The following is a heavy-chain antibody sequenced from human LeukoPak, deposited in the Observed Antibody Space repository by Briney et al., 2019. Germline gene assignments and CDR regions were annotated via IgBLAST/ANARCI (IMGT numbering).Heavy chain of an antibody. J-gene: IGHJ4*02. Sequence: GGSLRLSCAAPGFTFSSYAMDWVRQAPGKGLEWVAVISYDGSNKYYADSVKGRFTISRENSKNTLYLQMISLRAEDTAVYYCARGSSGSYAYYFDYWGQGTLVTVSS. CDR1: GFTFSSYA. V-gene: IGHV3-30-3*01. D-gene: IGHD1-26*01. CDR3: ARGSSGSYAYYFDY. CDR2: ISYDGSNK.